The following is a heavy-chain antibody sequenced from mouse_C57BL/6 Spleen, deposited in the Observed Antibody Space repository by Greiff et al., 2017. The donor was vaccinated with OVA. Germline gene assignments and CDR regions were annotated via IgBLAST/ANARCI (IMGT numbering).Heavy chain of an antibody. J-gene: IGHJ1*03. CDR2: LDPSDSYT. CDR3: ARRLFITTVVPYWYFDV. CDR1: GYTFTSYW. Sequence: VQLQQPGAELVKPGASVKLSCKASGYTFTSYWMQWVKQRPGQGLEWIGELDPSDSYTNYNQKFKGKATLTVDTSSSTAYMQLSSLTSEDSAVYYCARRLFITTVVPYWYFDVWGTGTTVTVSS. V-gene: IGHV1-50*01. D-gene: IGHD1-1*01.